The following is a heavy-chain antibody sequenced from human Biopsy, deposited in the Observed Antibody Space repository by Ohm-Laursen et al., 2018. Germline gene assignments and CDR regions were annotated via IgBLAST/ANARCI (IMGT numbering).Heavy chain of an antibody. CDR2: ITGDGGSI. D-gene: IGHD5-12*01. J-gene: IGHJ3*02. Sequence: SLRLSRTASGFTFSNYGMTWVRQAPGKGLEWVSSITGDGGSIHYADSVKGRFTISRDNSKNTLYMQMNSLRAEDMAVYYCARKYSGFDIWGQGTMVSVSS. V-gene: IGHV3-23*01. CDR3: ARKYSGFDI. CDR1: GFTFSNYG.